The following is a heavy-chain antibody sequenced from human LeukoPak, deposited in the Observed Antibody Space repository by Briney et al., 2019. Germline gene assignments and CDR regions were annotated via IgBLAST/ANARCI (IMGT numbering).Heavy chain of an antibody. CDR3: AELGITMIGGV. V-gene: IGHV3-48*03. CDR2: ISSSGSTM. D-gene: IGHD3-10*02. CDR1: GFTFSSYE. Sequence: QPGGSLRLSCAASGFTFSSYEMNWVRQAPGKGLEWVSYISSSGSTMYYADSVKGQFTISRDNAKNSLYLQMNSLRAEDTAVYYCAELGITMIGGVWGKGTTVTISS. J-gene: IGHJ6*04.